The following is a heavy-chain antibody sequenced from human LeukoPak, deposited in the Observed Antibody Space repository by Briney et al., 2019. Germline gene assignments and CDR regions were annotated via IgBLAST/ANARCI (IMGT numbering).Heavy chain of an antibody. CDR3: ARDCGGGSCYGPYDAFDI. CDR1: GFTFSSYE. Sequence: PGGSLRLSCAASGFTFSSYEMNWVRQAPGKGVEWVSYISSSGSTIYYADSVKGRFTISRDNAKNSLYLQMNSLRAEDTAVYYCARDCGGGSCYGPYDAFDIWGQGTMVTVSS. D-gene: IGHD2-15*01. J-gene: IGHJ3*02. V-gene: IGHV3-48*03. CDR2: ISSSGSTI.